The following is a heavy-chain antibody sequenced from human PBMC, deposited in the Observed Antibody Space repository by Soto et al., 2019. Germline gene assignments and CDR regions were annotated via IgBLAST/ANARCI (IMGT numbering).Heavy chain of an antibody. V-gene: IGHV3-23*01. CDR2: ISGSGGST. CDR1: GFTFSSYA. D-gene: IGHD3-22*01. CDR3: AKPPQTGYCYDSSGYSGYAFDI. J-gene: IGHJ3*02. Sequence: GGSLRLSCAASGFTFSSYAMSWVRQAPGKGLEWVSAISGSGGSTYYADSVKGRFTISRDNSKNTLYLQMNSLRAEDTAVYYCAKPPQTGYCYDSSGYSGYAFDIWGQGTMVTVSS.